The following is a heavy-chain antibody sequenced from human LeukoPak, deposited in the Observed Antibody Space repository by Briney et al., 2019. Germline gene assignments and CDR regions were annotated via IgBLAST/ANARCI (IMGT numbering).Heavy chain of an antibody. V-gene: IGHV4-38-2*02. CDR2: IYRSGST. CDR1: GYSISIGYY. Sequence: KPSETLSLTCTVSGYSISIGYYWGWIRQPPGKGLELIGSIYRSGSTYYNPSVKSRVTISVDTSKNQFSLKLSSVSAADTAVYYCERAYIYGENIDYWGEGTLVTVS. CDR3: ERAYIYGENIDY. J-gene: IGHJ4*02. D-gene: IGHD4/OR15-4a*01.